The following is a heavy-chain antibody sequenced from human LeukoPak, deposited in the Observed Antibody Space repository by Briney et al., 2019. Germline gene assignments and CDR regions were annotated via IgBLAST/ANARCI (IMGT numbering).Heavy chain of an antibody. CDR1: GFTFSSYW. Sequence: GGSLRLSCAASGFTFSSYWMYWVRQAPGKGLVWVSRINSDGSSTSYADSVKGRFTISRDNAKNTLYPQMNSLRAEDTAVYYCARVLYSSSWYLFDYWGQGTLVTVSS. CDR2: INSDGSST. D-gene: IGHD6-13*01. V-gene: IGHV3-74*01. CDR3: ARVLYSSSWYLFDY. J-gene: IGHJ4*02.